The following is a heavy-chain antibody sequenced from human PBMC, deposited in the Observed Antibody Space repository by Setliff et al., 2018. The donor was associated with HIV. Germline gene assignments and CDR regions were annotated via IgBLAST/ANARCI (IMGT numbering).Heavy chain of an antibody. D-gene: IGHD4-17*01. CDR3: ARGGPTVAFGLDV. V-gene: IGHV4-28*03. J-gene: IGHJ6*02. Sequence: TLSLTCAVSGYSISSSHWWGWIRQPPGKGLEWIGYIYYSGSTNYNPSLKSRVTISLDTSNNQFSLNLNSVTAADTAVYYCARGGPTVAFGLDVWGQGTTVTVSS. CDR1: GYSISSSHW. CDR2: IYYSGST.